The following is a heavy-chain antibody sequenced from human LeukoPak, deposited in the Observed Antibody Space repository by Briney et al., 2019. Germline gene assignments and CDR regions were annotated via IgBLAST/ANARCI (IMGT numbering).Heavy chain of an antibody. V-gene: IGHV3-11*05. CDR1: GFTFSDYY. D-gene: IGHD3-22*01. Sequence: GGSLRLSCAASGFTFSDYYMSWIRQAPGKVLELVSYISSSSSYTNYADSVKGRFTISSDNAKNSLYLQMNSLRAEDTAVYYCARDISRIGGIVVVSNWFDPWGQGTLVTVSS. J-gene: IGHJ5*02. CDR3: ARDISRIGGIVVVSNWFDP. CDR2: ISSSSSYT.